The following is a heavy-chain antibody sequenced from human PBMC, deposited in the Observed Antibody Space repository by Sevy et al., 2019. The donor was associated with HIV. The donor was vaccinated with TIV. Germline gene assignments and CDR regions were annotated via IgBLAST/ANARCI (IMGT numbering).Heavy chain of an antibody. CDR2: ISSSGTI. V-gene: IGHV3-48*02. Sequence: GGSLRLSCAASGFTFSTYTMNWVRQAPGKGLEWVSYISSSGTIYYADSVKGQFTISRDNAKNSLYLQMNSLRDEDTAVYYCARDAGVGPYYFDSWGQGTLVTVSS. J-gene: IGHJ4*02. CDR1: GFTFSTYT. CDR3: ARDAGVGPYYFDS. D-gene: IGHD3-16*01.